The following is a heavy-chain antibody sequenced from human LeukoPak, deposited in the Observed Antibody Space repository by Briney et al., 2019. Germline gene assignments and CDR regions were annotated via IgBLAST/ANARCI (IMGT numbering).Heavy chain of an antibody. CDR2: ISSSSSYI. D-gene: IGHD2-15*01. Sequence: GGSLRLSCAASGFTFSSYGMNWVRQAPGKGLEWVSSISSSSSYIYYADSVKGRFTISRDNAKNSLYLQMNSLRAEDTAVYYCARRSKGAGGWDYRGQGTLVTVSS. V-gene: IGHV3-21*01. J-gene: IGHJ4*02. CDR1: GFTFSSYG. CDR3: ARRSKGAGGWDY.